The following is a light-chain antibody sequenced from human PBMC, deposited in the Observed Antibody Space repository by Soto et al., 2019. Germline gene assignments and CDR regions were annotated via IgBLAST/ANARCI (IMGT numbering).Light chain of an antibody. CDR3: QQYNYWPRT. J-gene: IGKJ1*01. CDR1: QSVSSN. CDR2: GAS. V-gene: IGKV3D-15*01. Sequence: EIVMTPSPATLSVSPGERATLSCRASQSVSSNLAWYQQTPGQAPRLLFYGASTRATGIPARFSGSGSGTEFTLTITSLQSEDFAVYYCQQYNYWPRTFGQGTKVDI.